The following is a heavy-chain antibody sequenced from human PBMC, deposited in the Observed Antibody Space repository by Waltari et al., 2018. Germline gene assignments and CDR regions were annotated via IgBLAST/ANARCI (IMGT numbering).Heavy chain of an antibody. J-gene: IGHJ5*02. CDR3: ALEGGSTNENWFDP. Sequence: QVQLQESGPGLVKPSETLSLPCTVSGGSISSHYWSWIRQPPGKGLEWIGYIYYSGSTNYNPALKSRVTIPVDTSKNQFSLKRSSVTAADTAVYYGALEGGSTNENWFDPWGQGTLVTVSS. CDR1: GGSISSHY. D-gene: IGHD2-2*01. CDR2: IYYSGST. V-gene: IGHV4-59*11.